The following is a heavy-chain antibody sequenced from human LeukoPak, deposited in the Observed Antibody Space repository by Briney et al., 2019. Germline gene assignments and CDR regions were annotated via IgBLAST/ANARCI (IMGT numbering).Heavy chain of an antibody. J-gene: IGHJ4*02. D-gene: IGHD6-13*01. CDR3: VKEGGIAAAALPYYFDY. CDR1: GFTFSSYG. Sequence: GGSLRLSCAASGFTFSSYGMHWVRQAPGKGLEWVAFIRYDGSNKYYADSVKGRFTISRDNSKNTLYLQMNSLRAEETAVYYCVKEGGIAAAALPYYFDYWGQGTLVTVSS. CDR2: IRYDGSNK. V-gene: IGHV3-30*02.